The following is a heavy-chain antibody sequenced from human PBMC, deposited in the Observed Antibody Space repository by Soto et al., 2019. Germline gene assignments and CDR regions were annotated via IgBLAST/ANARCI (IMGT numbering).Heavy chain of an antibody. CDR1: GFTVSSNY. D-gene: IGHD3-9*01. CDR2: IYSGGST. Sequence: GGSLRLSCAASGFTVSSNYMSWVRQAPGKGLEWVSVIYSGGSTYYADSVKGRFTISRDNSKNTLYLQMNSLRAEDTAVYYCARDHYDILTGYYSHFDYWGQGTLVTVSS. V-gene: IGHV3-66*01. J-gene: IGHJ4*02. CDR3: ARDHYDILTGYYSHFDY.